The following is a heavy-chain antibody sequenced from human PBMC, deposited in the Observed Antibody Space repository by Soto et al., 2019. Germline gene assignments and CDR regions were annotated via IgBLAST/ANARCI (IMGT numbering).Heavy chain of an antibody. D-gene: IGHD6-6*01. V-gene: IGHV3-30*18. Sequence: GGSLRLSCAASGFTFSSYGMHWVRQAPGKGLEWVAVISYDGSNKYYADSVKGRFTISRDNSKNTLYLQMNSLRAEDTAVYYCEKDSSSSGFGDFAYWGQGSRVSFAS. J-gene: IGHJ4*02. CDR2: ISYDGSNK. CDR3: EKDSSSSGFGDFAY. CDR1: GFTFSSYG.